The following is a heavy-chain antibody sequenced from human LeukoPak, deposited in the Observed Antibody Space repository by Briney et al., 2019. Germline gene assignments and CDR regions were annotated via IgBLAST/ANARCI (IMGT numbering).Heavy chain of an antibody. D-gene: IGHD3-3*01. Sequence: GGSLRLSCAASGFTFSSYSMNWVRQAPGKGLEWVSYISSSSSTIYYADSVKGGFTISRDNAKNSLYLQMNSLRAEDTAVYYCARDPLDRWSGYDGDYYMDVWGKGTTVTVSS. J-gene: IGHJ6*03. V-gene: IGHV3-48*04. CDR1: GFTFSSYS. CDR3: ARDPLDRWSGYDGDYYMDV. CDR2: ISSSSSTI.